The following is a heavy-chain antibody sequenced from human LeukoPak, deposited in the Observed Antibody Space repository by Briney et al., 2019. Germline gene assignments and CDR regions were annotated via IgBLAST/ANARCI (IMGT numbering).Heavy chain of an antibody. CDR2: ISSSGSTI. CDR1: GFTFSDYY. CDR3: ARESYTYYYDSSGYPDY. Sequence: GGSLRLSCAASGFTFSDYYMSWIRQAPGKGLEWVSYISSSGSTIYYADSVKGRFTISRDNAKNSLYLQMNSLRAEDTAVYYCARESYTYYYDSSGYPDYWGQGTLVTVPS. V-gene: IGHV3-11*01. J-gene: IGHJ4*02. D-gene: IGHD3-22*01.